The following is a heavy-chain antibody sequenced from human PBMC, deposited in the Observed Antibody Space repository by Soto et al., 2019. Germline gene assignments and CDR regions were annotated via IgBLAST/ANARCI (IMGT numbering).Heavy chain of an antibody. J-gene: IGHJ6*02. CDR2: IVVGSGNT. CDR1: GYALSSDV. CDR3: VADSPVTYYYYYYYGMDV. D-gene: IGHD4-4*01. V-gene: IGHV1-58*02. Sequence: SVKGSCKSSGYALSSDVSSRRRQARGQRLEWIGWIVVGSGNTNYAQKFQERVTITRDMSTSTAYMELSSLRSEDTAVYYCVADSPVTYYYYYYYGMDVWGQGTTVTVSS.